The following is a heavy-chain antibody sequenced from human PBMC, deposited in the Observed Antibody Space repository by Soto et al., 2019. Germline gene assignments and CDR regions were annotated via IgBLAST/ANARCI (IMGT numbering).Heavy chain of an antibody. CDR2: ISNSGST. Sequence: SETLSLTCTASGGSVTSDEDYWTWLRQSPGKGLEWIGYISNSGSTGYNPSLKTRLSMSVDRYKNQFTLRLTSVTAADTAVYFCATESGSTYGYFDHWGQGTQVTVSS. CDR3: ATESGSTYGYFDH. V-gene: IGHV4-30-4*01. J-gene: IGHJ4*02. D-gene: IGHD5-18*01. CDR1: GGSVTSDEDY.